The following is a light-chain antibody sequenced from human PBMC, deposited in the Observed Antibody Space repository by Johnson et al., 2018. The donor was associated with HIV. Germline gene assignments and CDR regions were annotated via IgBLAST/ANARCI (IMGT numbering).Light chain of an antibody. CDR1: NSNIGNNY. CDR2: DNN. V-gene: IGLV1-51*01. CDR3: GTWDSSLSAGGV. Sequence: QSVLTQSPSVSAAAGQKVTISCSGSNSNIGNNYVSWYQQLPGTAPKLLIYDNNKRPSGIPDRFSGSKSGTSATLGITGLQTGDEADYYCGTWDSSLSAGGVFGTGTKVTVL. J-gene: IGLJ1*01.